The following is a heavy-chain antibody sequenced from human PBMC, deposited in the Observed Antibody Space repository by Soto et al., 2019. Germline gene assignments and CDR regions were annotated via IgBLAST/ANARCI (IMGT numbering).Heavy chain of an antibody. J-gene: IGHJ5*02. CDR2: INHSGST. V-gene: IGHV4-34*01. Sequence: SETLSLTCAVYGGSFSGYYWSWIRQPPGKGLEWIGEINHSGSTNYNPSLKSRVTISVDTSKNQFSLKLSSVTAADTAVYYCARGSNYYDSSGYCDWFDPWGQGTLVTVSS. CDR3: ARGSNYYDSSGYCDWFDP. CDR1: GGSFSGYY. D-gene: IGHD3-22*01.